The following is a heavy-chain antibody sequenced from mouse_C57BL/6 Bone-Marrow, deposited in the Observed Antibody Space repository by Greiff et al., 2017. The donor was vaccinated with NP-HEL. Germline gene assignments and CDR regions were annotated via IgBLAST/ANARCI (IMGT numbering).Heavy chain of an antibody. J-gene: IGHJ4*01. CDR1: GFSLTSYG. CDR2: IWGDGST. Sequence: VQLQQSGPGLVAPSPSLSITCTVSGFSLTSYGVSWVRQPPGKGLEWLGVIWGDGSTNDHSALISRLSISKDNSKSQVVLKLNSLQTDDTATYYGAKPDGSYAMDYWGQGTSVTVSS. D-gene: IGHD2-3*01. CDR3: AKPDGSYAMDY. V-gene: IGHV2-3*01.